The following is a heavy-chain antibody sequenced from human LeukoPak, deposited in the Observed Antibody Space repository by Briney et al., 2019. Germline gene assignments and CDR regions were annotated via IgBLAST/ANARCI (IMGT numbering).Heavy chain of an antibody. CDR3: ARDMYSSGWGPFDY. D-gene: IGHD6-19*01. J-gene: IGHJ4*02. CDR2: INPNSGDT. CDR1: GYTFTAYY. Sequence: SVKVSCKASGYTFTAYYMHWVRQAPGQGLEWMGWINPNSGDTKIAQKLQGRVTMTTDTSTSTAYMELRSLRSDATAVYYCARDMYSSGWGPFDYWGQGTLVTVSS. V-gene: IGHV1-2*02.